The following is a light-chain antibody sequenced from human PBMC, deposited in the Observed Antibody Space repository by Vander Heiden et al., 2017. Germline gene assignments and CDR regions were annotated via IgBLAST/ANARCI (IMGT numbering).Light chain of an antibody. CDR1: NVGSKS. V-gene: IGLV3-21*02. J-gene: IGLJ2*01. Sequence: SYVLTPPPPVSVAPGQTARITCGGNNVGSKSVPWYQQKPGQAPVLVVYDDSDRPSGIPERFSGSNSGNTATLTISRVEARDEADYYCQVWDSSSDHVVFGGGTKLTVL. CDR2: DDS. CDR3: QVWDSSSDHVV.